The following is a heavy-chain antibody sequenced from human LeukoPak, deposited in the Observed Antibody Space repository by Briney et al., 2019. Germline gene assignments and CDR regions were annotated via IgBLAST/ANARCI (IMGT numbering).Heavy chain of an antibody. D-gene: IGHD3-3*01. CDR2: ISSSSSYI. V-gene: IGHV3-21*01. J-gene: IGHJ3*02. CDR1: GFTFSSYA. Sequence: GGSLRLSCAASGFTFSSYAMSWVRQAPGKGLEWVSSISSSSSYIYYADSVKGRFTISRDNAKNSLYLQMNSLRAEDTAVYYCAREGRTYYDFWSGDAFDIWGQGTMVTVSS. CDR3: AREGRTYYDFWSGDAFDI.